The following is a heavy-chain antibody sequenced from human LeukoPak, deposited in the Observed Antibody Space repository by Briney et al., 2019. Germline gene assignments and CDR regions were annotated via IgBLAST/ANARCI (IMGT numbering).Heavy chain of an antibody. CDR2: ISGSGGST. V-gene: IGHV3-23*01. J-gene: IGHJ4*02. Sequence: GGSLRLSFAASGFTFSSYAMSWVRQAPGKGLEWVSAISGSGGSTYYADSVKGRFTISRDNSKSTLYLQMNSLRAEDTAVYYCAKSPRGSSMYYFDYWGQGTLVTVSS. CDR1: GFTFSSYA. D-gene: IGHD6-6*01. CDR3: AKSPRGSSMYYFDY.